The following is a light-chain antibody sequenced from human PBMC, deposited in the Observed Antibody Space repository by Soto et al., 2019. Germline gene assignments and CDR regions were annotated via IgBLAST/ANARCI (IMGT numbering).Light chain of an antibody. Sequence: QSALTQPASVSGSPGQSSNISFTGTSSDDGGYNYVSWYQQHPGKAPKLMIYDVTNRPSGVSNRFSGSKSGNTASLTISGLQAEDEADYYCSSSTSSSTLYVFGTGTKVTVL. CDR3: SSSTSSSTLYV. V-gene: IGLV2-14*01. CDR2: DVT. J-gene: IGLJ1*01. CDR1: SSDDGGYNY.